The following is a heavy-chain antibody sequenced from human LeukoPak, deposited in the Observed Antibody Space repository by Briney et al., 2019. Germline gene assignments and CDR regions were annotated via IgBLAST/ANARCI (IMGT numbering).Heavy chain of an antibody. CDR1: GFTFSNFW. CDR2: IKVDGSEK. V-gene: IGHV3-7*01. CDR3: ARVWQSLDY. Sequence: GGSLRLSCVASGFTFSNFWMSWVRQAPGKGLEWVANIKVDGSEKYYADSVKGRFTISRDNAKNTLYLQMNSLRAEDTAVYYCARVWQSLDYWGQGTLVTVSS. D-gene: IGHD3-16*01. J-gene: IGHJ4*02.